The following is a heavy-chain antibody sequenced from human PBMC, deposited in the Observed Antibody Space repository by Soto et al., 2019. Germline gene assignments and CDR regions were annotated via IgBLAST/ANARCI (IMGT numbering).Heavy chain of an antibody. Sequence: GGSLRLSCAASGFTFSSYGMHWVRQAPGKGLEWVAVIWYDGSNKYYADSVKGRFTISRDNSKNTLYLQMNSLRAEDTAVYYCARGPSYYYDSSGQGFDYWGQGTLVTVSS. CDR1: GFTFSSYG. J-gene: IGHJ4*02. CDR3: ARGPSYYYDSSGQGFDY. D-gene: IGHD3-22*01. V-gene: IGHV3-33*01. CDR2: IWYDGSNK.